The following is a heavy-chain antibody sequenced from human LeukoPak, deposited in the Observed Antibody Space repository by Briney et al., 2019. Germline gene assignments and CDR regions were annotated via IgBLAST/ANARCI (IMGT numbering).Heavy chain of an antibody. J-gene: IGHJ3*02. CDR3: AREHSPWYSGSPGAFDI. V-gene: IGHV4-61*08. Sequence: PSETLSLTCTVSGGSISSGGYYWSWIRQHPGKGLEWIGYIYYSGSTNYNPSFKGRVTISVDTSKNQFSLKLYSVTAADTALYYCAREHSPWYSGSPGAFDIWGQGTMVTVSS. CDR1: GGSISSGGYY. CDR2: IYYSGST. D-gene: IGHD1-26*01.